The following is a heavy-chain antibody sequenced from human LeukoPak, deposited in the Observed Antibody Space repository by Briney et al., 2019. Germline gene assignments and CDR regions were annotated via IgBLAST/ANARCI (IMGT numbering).Heavy chain of an antibody. Sequence: ASVKVSCKASGYTFTSYYMHWVRQAPGQGLEWMGIINPSGGSTSYAQRFQGRVTMTRDTSTSTVYMELSSLRSEDTAVYYCARESRDGYKRFDPWGQGTLVTVSS. CDR3: ARESRDGYKRFDP. CDR1: GYTFTSYY. CDR2: INPSGGST. D-gene: IGHD5-12*01. V-gene: IGHV1-46*01. J-gene: IGHJ5*02.